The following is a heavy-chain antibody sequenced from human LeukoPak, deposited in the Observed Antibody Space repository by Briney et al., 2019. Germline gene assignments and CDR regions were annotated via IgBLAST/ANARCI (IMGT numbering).Heavy chain of an antibody. CDR2: INHSGST. CDR1: GGSISSYY. Sequence: SETLSLTCTVSGGSISSYYWTWIRQPPGKGLEWIGEINHSGSTSYNSSLKSRVTISVDTSKNQFSLKLSSVIAADTAVYFCARGPYSYDSSGAFDIWGQGTMVTVSS. CDR3: ARGPYSYDSSGAFDI. D-gene: IGHD3-22*01. V-gene: IGHV4-34*01. J-gene: IGHJ3*02.